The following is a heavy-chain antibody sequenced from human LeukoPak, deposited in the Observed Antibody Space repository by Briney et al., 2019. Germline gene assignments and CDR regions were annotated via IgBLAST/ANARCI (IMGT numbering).Heavy chain of an antibody. D-gene: IGHD3-10*01. CDR3: APTSQYYGSGNYYKAIDY. J-gene: IGHJ4*02. Sequence: PGGSLRLSCAASGFTFSSYSMSWVRQAPGKGLEWVSSISGSGGRTYYADSVKGRFTISRDNSKNTLDLQMNSLRAEDTAVYYCAPTSQYYGSGNYYKAIDYWGQGTLVTVSS. CDR2: ISGSGGRT. V-gene: IGHV3-23*01. CDR1: GFTFSSYS.